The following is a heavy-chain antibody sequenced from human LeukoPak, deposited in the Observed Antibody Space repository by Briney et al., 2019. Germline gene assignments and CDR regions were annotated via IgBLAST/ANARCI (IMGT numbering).Heavy chain of an antibody. V-gene: IGHV4-59*08. Sequence: SGTLSLTCTVSGGSISGYYWNWIRQSPDKGLEWIGHIYYTGSTNYYPSLKSRVTISVDTSKNQFSLKLTSVTAADTAVYYCARHYMIRGATRYYFDYWGQGTLVTVSS. CDR3: ARHYMIRGATRYYFDY. J-gene: IGHJ4*02. D-gene: IGHD3-10*01. CDR2: IYYTGST. CDR1: GGSISGYY.